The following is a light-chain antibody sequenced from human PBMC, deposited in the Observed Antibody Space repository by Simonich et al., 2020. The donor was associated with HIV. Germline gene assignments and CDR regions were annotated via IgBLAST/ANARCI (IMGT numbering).Light chain of an antibody. CDR3: QVWDSSSDHPV. CDR1: NIGSKS. Sequence: SYVLTQPPSVSVAPGKTARITCGGNNIGSKSVHWYQQKPGQAPVLVVYENSDRPSWIPERFSGSNSGNTATLTISRVEAGDEADYYCQVWDSSSDHPVFGGGTKVTVL. J-gene: IGLJ3*02. CDR2: ENS. V-gene: IGLV3-21*03.